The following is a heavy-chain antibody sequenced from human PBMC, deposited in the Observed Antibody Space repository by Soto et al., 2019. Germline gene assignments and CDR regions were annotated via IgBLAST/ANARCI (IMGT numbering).Heavy chain of an antibody. J-gene: IGHJ6*02. CDR2: TYYRAKWYN. CDR1: GDSVSSNSAT. D-gene: IGHD1-1*01. Sequence: SQTLSLTCAISGDSVSSNSATWNWIRQSPSRGLEWLGRTYYRAKWYNDYAVSVESRITINPETSKNQFSLQLNSVTPEDTAVYYCARDWRPGQCMNVWGQGTTVTVSS. CDR3: ARDWRPGQCMNV. V-gene: IGHV6-1*01.